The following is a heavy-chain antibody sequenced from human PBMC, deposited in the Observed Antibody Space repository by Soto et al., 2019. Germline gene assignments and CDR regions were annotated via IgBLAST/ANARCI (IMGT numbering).Heavy chain of an antibody. V-gene: IGHV4-30-2*01. CDR2: IYHTGST. D-gene: IGHD2-2*01. J-gene: IGHJ5*02. CDR1: GGSISSGGYS. Sequence: PSETLSLTCAVSGGSISSGGYSWSWIRQPPGKGLEWIGYIYHTGSTYSNPSLKSRATISVDRSKNQFSLKLSSVTAADTAVYYCGRGNYAPNWFDPWGQGTLVTVSS. CDR3: GRGNYAPNWFDP.